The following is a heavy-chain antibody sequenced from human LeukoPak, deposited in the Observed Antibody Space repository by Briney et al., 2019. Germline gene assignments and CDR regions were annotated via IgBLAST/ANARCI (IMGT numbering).Heavy chain of an antibody. CDR1: GYTFTGYY. D-gene: IGHD3-22*01. Sequence: ASVKVSCKASGYTFTGYYTHWVRQAPGQGLEWMGWINPNSGGTNYAQKFQGRVTMTRDTSISTAYMELSRLRSDDTAVYYCARTDSSGYYYGYWGQGTLVTVSS. J-gene: IGHJ4*02. V-gene: IGHV1-2*02. CDR3: ARTDSSGYYYGY. CDR2: INPNSGGT.